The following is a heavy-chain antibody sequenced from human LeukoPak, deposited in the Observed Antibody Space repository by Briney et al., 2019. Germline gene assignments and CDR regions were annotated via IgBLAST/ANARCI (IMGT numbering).Heavy chain of an antibody. J-gene: IGHJ4*02. V-gene: IGHV4-34*01. CDR3: ARGPSTGGSVPAATKGNFDY. Sequence: SETLSLTCAVYGGSFSGYYWSWIRQPPGKGLEWIGEINHSGSTNYNPSLKSRVTISVDTSKNQFSLKLSSVTAADTAVYYCARGPSTGGSVPAATKGNFDYWGQGTLVTVSS. CDR1: GGSFSGYY. CDR2: INHSGST. D-gene: IGHD2-2*01.